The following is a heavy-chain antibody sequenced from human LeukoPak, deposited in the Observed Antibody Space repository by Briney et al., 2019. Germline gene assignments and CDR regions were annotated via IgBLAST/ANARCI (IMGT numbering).Heavy chain of an antibody. CDR3: ARDRKSGYSGYDGFDY. Sequence: GGSLRLSCAASGFTFSSYSMNWVRQAPGKGLEWVSSISSSSSYIYYADSVKGRFTISRDNAKNSLYLQMNSLRAEDTAVYYCARDRKSGYSGYDGFDYWGQGTLVTVSS. CDR1: GFTFSSYS. V-gene: IGHV3-21*01. D-gene: IGHD5-12*01. J-gene: IGHJ4*02. CDR2: ISSSSSYI.